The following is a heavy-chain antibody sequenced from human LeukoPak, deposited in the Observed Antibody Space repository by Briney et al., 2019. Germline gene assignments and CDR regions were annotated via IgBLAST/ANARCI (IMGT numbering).Heavy chain of an antibody. J-gene: IGHJ4*02. D-gene: IGHD6-13*01. V-gene: IGHV4-59*01. CDR3: APYSTASVGFHY. CDR2: VFYTGST. Sequence: PSETLYLTCIVSGVSITNYYWTWIRQPPGEGLEWIGYVFYTGSTNYNPSLESRVTISVDTTKNQGSLKLTSMTAAETDEDYWAPYSTASVGFHYWGRGTLVTVSS. CDR1: GVSITNYY.